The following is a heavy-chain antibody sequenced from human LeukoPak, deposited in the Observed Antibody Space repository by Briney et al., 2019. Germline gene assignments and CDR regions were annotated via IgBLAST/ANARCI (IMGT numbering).Heavy chain of an antibody. J-gene: IGHJ4*02. CDR2: ISSSGHYM. V-gene: IGHV3-48*03. Sequence: GGSLRLSCVASGFILSTSEMNWVRQAPGKGLQWVSSISSSGHYMYYADSVKGRFTISRDNAKNSLYLHMNSLRAEDTAVYYCARDTALSDFDYWGQGTLVTVSS. CDR1: GFILSTSE. D-gene: IGHD4-17*01. CDR3: ARDTALSDFDY.